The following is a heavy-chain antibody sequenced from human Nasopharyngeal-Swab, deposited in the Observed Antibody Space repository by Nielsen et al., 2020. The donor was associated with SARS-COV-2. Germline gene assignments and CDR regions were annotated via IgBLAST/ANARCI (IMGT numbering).Heavy chain of an antibody. J-gene: IGHJ5*02. Sequence: ASVKVSCKASGYTFTRYYIHWVRQAPGQGLEWMGIINPGGGSARYSQNFQGRVTMTGDTSTSTVYMELSSLRSEDTAVYYCARGGDPREVVAATDCFDPWGQGTLVTVSS. V-gene: IGHV1-46*01. CDR3: ARGGDPREVVAATDCFDP. CDR1: GYTFTRYY. D-gene: IGHD2-15*01. CDR2: INPGGGSA.